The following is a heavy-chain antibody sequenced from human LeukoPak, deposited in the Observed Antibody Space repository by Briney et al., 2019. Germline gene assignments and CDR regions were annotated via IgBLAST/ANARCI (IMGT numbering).Heavy chain of an antibody. CDR3: ARGGSTGWYSFDY. Sequence: PGGSLRLSCAASGFTFSSYWMHWDRQAPGKGLVWVSRINSDGSSTTYADSVKGRFTISRDNAKNSLYLRMNSLRAEDTALYYCARGGSTGWYSFDYWGQGTLVTVSS. V-gene: IGHV3-74*01. CDR2: INSDGSST. J-gene: IGHJ4*02. D-gene: IGHD6-19*01. CDR1: GFTFSSYW.